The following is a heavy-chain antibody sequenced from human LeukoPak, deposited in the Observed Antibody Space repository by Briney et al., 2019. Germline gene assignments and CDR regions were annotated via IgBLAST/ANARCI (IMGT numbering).Heavy chain of an antibody. CDR2: INPNSGGT. J-gene: IGHJ6*03. CDR1: GYTFTGYY. V-gene: IGHV1-2*02. Sequence: RASVTVSCTASGYTFTGYYMHWVRQAPGQGLEWMGWINPNSGGTNYAQKFQGRVTMTRDTSISTAYMELSRLRSDDTAVYYCARLGYSSSSSSYYMDVWGKGTTVTVSS. CDR3: ARLGYSSSSSSYYMDV. D-gene: IGHD6-6*01.